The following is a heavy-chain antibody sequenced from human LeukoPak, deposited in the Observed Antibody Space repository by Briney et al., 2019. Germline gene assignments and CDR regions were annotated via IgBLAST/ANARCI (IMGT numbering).Heavy chain of an antibody. J-gene: IGHJ4*02. CDR2: ISAYNGHT. D-gene: IGHD2-2*01. Sequence: ASVKVSCKASGYIFTSYGIIWVRQAPGQGLEWMGWISAYNGHTNYAHKFQGRVTLTTDTSTTTAYMELRSLRSDDTAIYYCARDIPALFDYWGQGTLVTVSS. CDR3: ARDIPALFDY. CDR1: GYIFTSYG. V-gene: IGHV1-18*01.